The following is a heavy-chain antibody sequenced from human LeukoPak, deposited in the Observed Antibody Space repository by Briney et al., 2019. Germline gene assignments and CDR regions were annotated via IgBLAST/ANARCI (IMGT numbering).Heavy chain of an antibody. J-gene: IGHJ4*02. D-gene: IGHD1-26*01. Sequence: GGSLRLSCAASGFTFSSYAMSWVRQAPGKGLEGVSAISGSGGSTYYADSVKGRFNIHRDNSKNTLYLQMNSQRAEDTAVYYCAKWDYYFDYWGQGTLVTVSS. V-gene: IGHV3-23*01. CDR1: GFTFSSYA. CDR3: AKWDYYFDY. CDR2: ISGSGGST.